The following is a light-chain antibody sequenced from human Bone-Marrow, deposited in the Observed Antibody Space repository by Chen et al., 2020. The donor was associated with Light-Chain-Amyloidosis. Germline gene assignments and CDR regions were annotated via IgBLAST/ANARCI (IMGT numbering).Light chain of an antibody. V-gene: IGLV1-40*01. Sequence: QSVLTQPPSVSGAPGQRVTLSCPGSSSNIGAGYDVHWYQQLPGTAPKLLIYGNSNRPSGVPDRFSGSKSGTSASLAITGLQAEDEADYYCQSYDSSLSGSNWVFGGGTKLTVL. CDR2: GNS. CDR3: QSYDSSLSGSNWV. J-gene: IGLJ3*02. CDR1: SSNIGAGYD.